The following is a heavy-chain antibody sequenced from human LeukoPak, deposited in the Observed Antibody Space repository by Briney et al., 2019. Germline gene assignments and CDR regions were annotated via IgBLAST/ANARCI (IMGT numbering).Heavy chain of an antibody. J-gene: IGHJ5*02. V-gene: IGHV1-69*13. Sequence: SVKVSCKASGDTFTTYAIIWVRQAPGQGLEWMGGIIPIFGTANYAQKFQGRVTITADESTSTAYMELSSLRSEDTAVYYCARVSADLLGNWFDPWGQGTLVTVSS. CDR1: GDTFTTYA. CDR2: IIPIFGTA. CDR3: ARVSADLLGNWFDP.